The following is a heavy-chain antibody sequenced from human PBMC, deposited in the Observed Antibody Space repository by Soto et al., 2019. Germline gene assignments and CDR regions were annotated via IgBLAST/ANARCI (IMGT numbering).Heavy chain of an antibody. CDR3: ARGGGVGVAGSAAFDM. Sequence: QLHLVQSGAVVKKPGASVTVSCSASGYPVTAYYMHWVRQAPGRGLEWMGGINPATGAAKYTQTFQGGVTMSRDTPTSTGFLELCGPTPEDTAAFYCARGGGVGVAGSAAFDMWGQGTLVTVSS. CDR2: INPATGAA. V-gene: IGHV1-2*02. D-gene: IGHD3-3*01. CDR1: GYPVTAYY. J-gene: IGHJ3*02.